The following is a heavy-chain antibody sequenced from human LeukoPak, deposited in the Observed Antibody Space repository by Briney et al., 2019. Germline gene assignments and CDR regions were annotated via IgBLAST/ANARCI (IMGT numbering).Heavy chain of an antibody. Sequence: GGSLRLSCAASGFSFSSYVMNWVRQAPGKGLEWVAYISSSGSTIYYADSVKGRFTISRDNAKNSLYLQMNSLRAEDTAVYYCARGGSYGAYWGQGTLVTVSS. D-gene: IGHD1-26*01. CDR2: ISSSGSTI. V-gene: IGHV3-48*03. CDR3: ARGGSYGAY. J-gene: IGHJ4*02. CDR1: GFSFSSYV.